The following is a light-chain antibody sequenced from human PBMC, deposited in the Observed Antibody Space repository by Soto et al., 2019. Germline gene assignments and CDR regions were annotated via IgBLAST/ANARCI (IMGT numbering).Light chain of an antibody. Sequence: EIVLTQSPGTLSLSPGERATLSCRASQSVSSSYLAWYQQKPGQAPRLLIYGASSMATGIPDRFRGSGSGTDFTLTISRLEPEDFAVYYCQQYGSSPQTFGQGTKVDIK. CDR2: GAS. V-gene: IGKV3-20*01. J-gene: IGKJ1*01. CDR3: QQYGSSPQT. CDR1: QSVSSSY.